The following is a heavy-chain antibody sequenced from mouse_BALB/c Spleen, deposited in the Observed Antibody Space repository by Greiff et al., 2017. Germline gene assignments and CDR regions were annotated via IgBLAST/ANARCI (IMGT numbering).Heavy chain of an antibody. D-gene: IGHD1-2*01. Sequence: VKLMESGPGLVAPSQSLSITCTVSGFSLTSYGVHWVRQPPGKGLEWLGVIWAGGSTNYNSALMSRLSISKDNSKSQVFLKMNSLQTDDTAMYYCARDEGHYYGPIDYWGQGTTLTVSS. V-gene: IGHV2-9*02. CDR1: GFSLTSYG. J-gene: IGHJ2*01. CDR3: ARDEGHYYGPIDY. CDR2: IWAGGST.